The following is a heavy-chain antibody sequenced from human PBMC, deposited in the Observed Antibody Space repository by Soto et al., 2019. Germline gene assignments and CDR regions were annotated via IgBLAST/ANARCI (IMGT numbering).Heavy chain of an antibody. CDR2: ISTYNGNT. V-gene: IGHV1-18*01. Sequence: QVQLVQSGAEVKKPGASVKVSCKASGYTFTSYGISWVRQAPGQGLEWMGWISTYNGNTNYAQKLQGRVTMTTDTSTSTAYMELRSLRSDDTAVYYCAREPPTTVTTEHAFDIWGQGTMVTVSS. J-gene: IGHJ3*02. CDR3: AREPPTTVTTEHAFDI. CDR1: GYTFTSYG. D-gene: IGHD4-17*01.